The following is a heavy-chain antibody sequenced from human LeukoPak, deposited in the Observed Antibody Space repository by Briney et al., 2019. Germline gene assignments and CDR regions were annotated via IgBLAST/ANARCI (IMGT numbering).Heavy chain of an antibody. CDR3: ARHTWLGSSSHWFDP. J-gene: IGHJ5*02. V-gene: IGHV4-34*01. D-gene: IGHD6-6*01. Sequence: SETLSLTCAVYGGSFSDYYWSWIRQPPGKGLEWIGSIYYSGSTYYNPSLKSRVTISVDTSKNQFSLKLSSVTAADTAVYYCARHTWLGSSSHWFDPWGQGTLVTVSS. CDR2: IYYSGST. CDR1: GGSFSDYY.